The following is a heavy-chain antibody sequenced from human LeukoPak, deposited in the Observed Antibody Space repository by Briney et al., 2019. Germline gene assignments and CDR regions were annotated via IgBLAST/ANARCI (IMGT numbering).Heavy chain of an antibody. Sequence: GGPLRLSCAASGFSFSTYGMHWVRQAPGKGLEWVALIWNAGTNTYYADSVKGRFTISRDNSKNTLYLQMNSLRAEDTAVYYCAGDTAPGGDYYFDYWGQGALVIVSS. J-gene: IGHJ4*02. D-gene: IGHD3-16*01. V-gene: IGHV3-33*01. CDR1: GFSFSTYG. CDR3: AGDTAPGGDYYFDY. CDR2: IWNAGTNT.